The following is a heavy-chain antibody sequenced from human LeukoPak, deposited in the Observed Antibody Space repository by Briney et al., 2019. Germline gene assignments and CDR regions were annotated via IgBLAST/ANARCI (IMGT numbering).Heavy chain of an antibody. V-gene: IGHV1-2*02. CDR3: ARPYSGYDPASPFDY. CDR1: GYTFTGYY. Sequence: ASVKVSCKASGYTFTGYYMHWVRQAPGQGLEWMGWINPNSGGTNCAQKFQGRVTMTRDTSISTAYMELIRLRSDDTAVCYCARPYSGYDPASPFDYWGQGTLVTVSS. J-gene: IGHJ4*02. CDR2: INPNSGGT. D-gene: IGHD5-12*01.